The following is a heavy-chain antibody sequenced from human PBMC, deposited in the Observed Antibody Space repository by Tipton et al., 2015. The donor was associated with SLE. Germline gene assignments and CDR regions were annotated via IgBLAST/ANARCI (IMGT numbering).Heavy chain of an antibody. CDR2: ISSGSSYI. Sequence: VQLVQSGGGLVKPGGSLRLSCAASGFTFSSYNINWVRQAPGKGLEWVSSISSGSSYIYYADSVKGRFTISRDNSKNTLYLQLNSLRAEDTAVYYCARGGFSMVRGSDWGQGTLVTVSS. V-gene: IGHV3-21*04. J-gene: IGHJ4*02. CDR1: GFTFSSYN. CDR3: ARGGFSMVRGSD. D-gene: IGHD3-10*01.